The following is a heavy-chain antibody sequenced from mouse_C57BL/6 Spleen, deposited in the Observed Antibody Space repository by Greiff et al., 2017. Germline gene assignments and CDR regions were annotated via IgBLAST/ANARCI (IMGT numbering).Heavy chain of an antibody. Sequence: EVQLQQSGPGLVKPSQSLSLTCSVTGYSITSGYYWNWIRQFPGNKLEWMGYISYDGSNNYNPSLKNRISITRDTSKNHLFLKLNSVTTEDTATYYCAYGSSFYAMDYWGQGTSVTVSS. D-gene: IGHD1-1*01. CDR1: GYSITSGYY. CDR3: AYGSSFYAMDY. CDR2: ISYDGSN. J-gene: IGHJ4*01. V-gene: IGHV3-6*01.